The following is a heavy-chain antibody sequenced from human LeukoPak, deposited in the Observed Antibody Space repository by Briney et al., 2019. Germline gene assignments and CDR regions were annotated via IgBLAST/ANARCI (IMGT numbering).Heavy chain of an antibody. CDR2: ISGDGGST. D-gene: IGHD5-24*01. V-gene: IGHV3-43*02. CDR3: AKAIFRDGYISAFDY. J-gene: IGHJ4*02. Sequence: GGSLRLSCAASGFTFDDYDMHGVRQAPGKGLEWVSLISGDGGSTYYADSVKGRLTISRDNSKNSLYLQMNSLRTEDTALYYCAKAIFRDGYISAFDYWGQGTLVTVSS. CDR1: GFTFDDYD.